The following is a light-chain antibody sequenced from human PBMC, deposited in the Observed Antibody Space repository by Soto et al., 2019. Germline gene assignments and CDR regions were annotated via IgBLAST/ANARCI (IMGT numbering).Light chain of an antibody. CDR3: NSYGGSRNVV. CDR2: EVS. CDR1: SSDVGGYNF. V-gene: IGLV2-8*01. Sequence: QSALTQPPSASGSPGQSVTISCTGTSSDVGGYNFVSWYQQYPGKAPKIIIYEVSKRASGVPDRFSGSKSGNTASLTVSGLQADDEADYYCNSYGGSRNVVVGGGTKVTVL. J-gene: IGLJ2*01.